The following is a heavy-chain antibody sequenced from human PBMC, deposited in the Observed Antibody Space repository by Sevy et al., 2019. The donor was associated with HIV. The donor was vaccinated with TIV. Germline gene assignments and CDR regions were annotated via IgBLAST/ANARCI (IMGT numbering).Heavy chain of an antibody. V-gene: IGHV1-2*02. Sequence: ASVKVSCKASGYTFTGYYMHWVRQAPGQGLEWMGWINPNSGGTNYAQKFQGRVTMTRDTSIITAYMELSRLRSDDTAVYYCVVTMIVVVYDAFDIWGQGTMVTVSS. CDR2: INPNSGGT. CDR1: GYTFTGYY. D-gene: IGHD3-22*01. CDR3: VVTMIVVVYDAFDI. J-gene: IGHJ3*02.